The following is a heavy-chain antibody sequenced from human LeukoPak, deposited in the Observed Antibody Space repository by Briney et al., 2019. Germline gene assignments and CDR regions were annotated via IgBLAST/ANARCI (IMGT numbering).Heavy chain of an antibody. CDR2: IGSSSENI. CDR1: GFTFNIYS. Sequence: PGGSLRLSCAASGFTFNIYSMTWVRQAPGKGLEWVSSIGSSSENIYYADSVRGRFTISRDNAKNSLFLQMSSLRAEDTAVYYCARWTTLTTKALDYWGQGTLVTAS. V-gene: IGHV3-21*01. J-gene: IGHJ4*02. CDR3: ARWTTLTTKALDY. D-gene: IGHD4-17*01.